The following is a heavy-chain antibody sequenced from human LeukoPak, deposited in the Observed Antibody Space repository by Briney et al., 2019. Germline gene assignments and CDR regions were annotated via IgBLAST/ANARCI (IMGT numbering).Heavy chain of an antibody. Sequence: SVKVSCKASGYIFTRYYMHSGRQAPGQGVGWRGWISPNTGGTNVAQMFQGRVTITRDTSISTAYMALSRLRSDDTAVYYCARDTVVVVAVSSPPTWFDPWGQGTLVTVSS. CDR2: ISPNTGGT. J-gene: IGHJ5*02. CDR3: ARDTVVVVAVSSPPTWFDP. V-gene: IGHV1-2*02. D-gene: IGHD2-15*01. CDR1: GYIFTRYY.